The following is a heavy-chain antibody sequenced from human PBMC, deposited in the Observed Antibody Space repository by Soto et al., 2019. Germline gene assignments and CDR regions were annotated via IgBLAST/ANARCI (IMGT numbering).Heavy chain of an antibody. Sequence: PSETLSLTCTVSGGSISSGDYYWSWIRQPPGKGLEWIGYIYDSGSTYYNPSLKRRVIISADTSKNQFSLKLSSVTAADTAVYYCARDPRITIFGVVVHYVMDVWGQGTTVTVSS. V-gene: IGHV4-30-4*01. CDR2: IYDSGST. CDR3: ARDPRITIFGVVVHYVMDV. D-gene: IGHD3-3*01. J-gene: IGHJ6*02. CDR1: GGSISSGDYY.